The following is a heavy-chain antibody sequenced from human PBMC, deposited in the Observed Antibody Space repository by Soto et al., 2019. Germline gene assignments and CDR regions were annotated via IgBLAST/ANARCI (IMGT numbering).Heavy chain of an antibody. CDR3: ARSGYSYGPNPLLY. J-gene: IGHJ4*02. V-gene: IGHV4-31*03. Sequence: SEALSLTCTVSGGSISRGGYYWSWIRQHPGKGLEWIGYIYYSGSTYYNPSLKSRVTISVDTSKNQFSLKLSSVTAADTAVYYCARSGYSYGPNPLLYWGQGTLVTVSS. CDR1: GGSISRGGYY. D-gene: IGHD5-18*01. CDR2: IYYSGST.